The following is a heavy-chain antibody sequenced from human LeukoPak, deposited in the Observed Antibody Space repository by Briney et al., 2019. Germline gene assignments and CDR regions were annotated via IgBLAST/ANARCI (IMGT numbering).Heavy chain of an antibody. J-gene: IGHJ4*02. CDR2: IYHSGST. CDR1: GYSISSGYY. Sequence: PSETLSLTCTVSGYSISSGYYWGWIRQPPGKGLEWIGSIYHSGSTYYNPSLKSRVTISVDTSKNQFSLKLSSVTAADTAVYYCARDILAAAGLDYWGQGTLVTVSS. V-gene: IGHV4-38-2*02. CDR3: ARDILAAAGLDY. D-gene: IGHD6-13*01.